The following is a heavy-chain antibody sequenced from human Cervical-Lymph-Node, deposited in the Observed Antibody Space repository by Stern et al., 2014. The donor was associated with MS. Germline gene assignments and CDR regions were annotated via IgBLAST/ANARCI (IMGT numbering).Heavy chain of an antibody. V-gene: IGHV3-9*01. CDR1: GFTFDDYA. Sequence: VQLVESGGGLVQPGRSLRLSCAASGFTFDDYAMHWVRQAPGKGLEWVSSISWNSGSIGYADPVKGRFTISRDNAKNSLYLQMNSLRAEDTALYYCAKTDYSSTWYDYWGQGTLVTVSS. D-gene: IGHD6-13*01. CDR3: AKTDYSSTWYDY. CDR2: ISWNSGSI. J-gene: IGHJ4*02.